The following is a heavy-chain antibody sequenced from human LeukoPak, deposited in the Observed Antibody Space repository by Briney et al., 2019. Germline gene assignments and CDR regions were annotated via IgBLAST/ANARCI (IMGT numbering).Heavy chain of an antibody. CDR1: GGSFSGYY. CDR3: ARIAVVAVYYYMDV. CDR2: INHSGST. Sequence: YPSETLSLTCAVYGGSFSGYYWRWIRQPPGKGLEWIGEINHSGSTNYNPSLKSRVTISVDTSKNQFSLKLSSVTAADTAVYYCARIAVVAVYYYMDVWGKGTTVTVSS. V-gene: IGHV4-34*01. D-gene: IGHD2-15*01. J-gene: IGHJ6*03.